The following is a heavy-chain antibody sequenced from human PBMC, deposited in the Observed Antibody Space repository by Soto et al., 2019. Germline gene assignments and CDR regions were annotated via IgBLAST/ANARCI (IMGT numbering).Heavy chain of an antibody. CDR3: AREDNGDKGRAFAP. CDR2: IYTSGNT. V-gene: IGHV4-4*07. D-gene: IGHD3-10*01. Sequence: SETLSLTCTVSGGSISNYYWSWIRQPAGKGLEWIGRIYTSGNTNYNPSLKGRVTMSVDMSKNQFSLKLSSVAAADQAVYYCAREDNGDKGRAFAPWGQGTLVTVSS. J-gene: IGHJ5*02. CDR1: GGSISNYY.